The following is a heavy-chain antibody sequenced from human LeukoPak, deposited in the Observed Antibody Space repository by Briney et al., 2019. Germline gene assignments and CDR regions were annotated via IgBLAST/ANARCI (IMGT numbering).Heavy chain of an antibody. CDR3: ARTSLSYYFDY. J-gene: IGHJ4*02. Sequence: GGSLRLSCAASGFTFSSYAMHWVRQAPGKGLEWVAVISYDGSDKYYADSVKGRFTISRDNSKNTLYLQMNSLRAEDTAVYYCARTSLSYYFDYWGQGTLVTVSS. CDR2: ISYDGSDK. V-gene: IGHV3-30-3*01. CDR1: GFTFSSYA.